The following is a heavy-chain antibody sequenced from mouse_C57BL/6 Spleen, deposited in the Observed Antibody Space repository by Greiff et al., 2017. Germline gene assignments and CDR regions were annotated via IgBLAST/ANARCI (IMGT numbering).Heavy chain of an antibody. J-gene: IGHJ2*01. D-gene: IGHD2-1*01. V-gene: IGHV5-9*01. CDR3: ASQTRGNYEGYYFDY. CDR1: GFTFSSYT. CDR2: ISGGGGNT. Sequence: DVHLVESGGGLVKPGGSLKLSCAASGFTFSSYTMSWVRQTPEKRLEWVATISGGGGNTYYPDSVKGRFTISRDNAKNTLYLQMSSLRSEDTALYYCASQTRGNYEGYYFDYWGQGTTLTVSS.